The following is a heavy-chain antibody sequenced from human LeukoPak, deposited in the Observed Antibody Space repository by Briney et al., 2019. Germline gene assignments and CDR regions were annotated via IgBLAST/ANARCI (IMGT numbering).Heavy chain of an antibody. D-gene: IGHD3-3*01. CDR2: IYYSGST. V-gene: IGHV4-59*01. Sequence: PSETLSLTCTVSGDSMSSNYWSWIRQPPGKGLEWIGYIYYSGSTNYNPSPKSRVTISVDTSKNQFSLKLSSVTAADTAVYYCARESDFWSGYYSFRLVDYWGQGTLVTVSS. J-gene: IGHJ4*02. CDR1: GDSMSSNY. CDR3: ARESDFWSGYYSFRLVDY.